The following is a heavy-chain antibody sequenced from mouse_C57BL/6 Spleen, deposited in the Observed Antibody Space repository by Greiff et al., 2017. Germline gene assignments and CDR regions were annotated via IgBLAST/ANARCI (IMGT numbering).Heavy chain of an antibody. D-gene: IGHD1-1*02. V-gene: IGHV1-55*01. Sequence: QVHVKQPGTELVKPGASVKMSCKASGYTFTSYWITWVKQRPGQGLEWIGDIYPGSGSTNYNEKFKSKATLTVDTSSSTAYMQLSSLTSEDSAVYYCARSGYGDYWGQGTTLTVSS. CDR1: GYTFTSYW. CDR3: ARSGYGDY. J-gene: IGHJ2*01. CDR2: IYPGSGST.